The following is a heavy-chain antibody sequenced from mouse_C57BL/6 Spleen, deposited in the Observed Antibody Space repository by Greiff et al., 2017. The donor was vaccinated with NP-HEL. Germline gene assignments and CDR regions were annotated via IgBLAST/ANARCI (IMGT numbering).Heavy chain of an antibody. V-gene: IGHV1-87*01. CDR1: YTFSRRVH. J-gene: IGHJ1*03. CDR2: GQGLEWIG. Sequence: QVQLKQSGPELARPWASVKISCQAFYTFSRRVHFAIRDTNYWMQWVKQRPGQGLEWIGAIYPGNGDTSYNQKFKGKATLTADKSSSTAYMQLSSLTSEDSAGYYWAHSYYGRSHWDVEGGGTGTTVTVSS. CDR3: SEDSAGYYWAHSYYGRSHWDVEG. D-gene: IGHD1-1*01.